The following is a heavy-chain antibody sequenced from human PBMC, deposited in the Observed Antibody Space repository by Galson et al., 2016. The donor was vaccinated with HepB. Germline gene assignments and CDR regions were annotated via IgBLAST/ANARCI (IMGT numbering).Heavy chain of an antibody. CDR3: ARENFWKLDH. D-gene: IGHD3-3*01. CDR1: GFSFSRYW. CDR2: IRADGTAN. J-gene: IGHJ5*02. V-gene: IGHV3-7*03. Sequence: SLRLSCAASGFSFSRYWMAWVRQAPGKGLEWVGNIRADGTANDYVSSVKGRFTMSRDNAQKSLFLQMTSLRAEDTAVYYCARENFWKLDHWGRGTPVTVSS.